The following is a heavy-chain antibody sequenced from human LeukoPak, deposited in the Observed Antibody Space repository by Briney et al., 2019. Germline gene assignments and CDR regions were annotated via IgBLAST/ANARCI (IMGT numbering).Heavy chain of an antibody. CDR2: ISYDGSNK. CDR3: VRGGDDPDH. D-gene: IGHD3-16*01. V-gene: IGHV3-30-3*01. Sequence: PGGSLRLSCAASGFTFSSYAMHWVRQAPGKGLEWVAVISYDGSNKYYADSVKGRFTISRDNGKDTLYLQMNSLRVEDTALYYCVRGGDDPDHWGQGTLVTVSS. J-gene: IGHJ4*02. CDR1: GFTFSSYA.